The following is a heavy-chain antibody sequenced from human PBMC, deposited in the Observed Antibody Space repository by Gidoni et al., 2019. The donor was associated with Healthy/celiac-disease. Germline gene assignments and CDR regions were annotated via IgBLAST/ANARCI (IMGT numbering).Heavy chain of an antibody. V-gene: IGHV1-69*04. D-gene: IGHD7-27*01. Sequence: QVQLVQSGAEVKKPGSSVKVSCKASGGTFSSYAISWVRQAPGQGLEWMGRIIPILGIANYAQKFQGRVTITADKSTSTAYMELSSLRSEDTAVYYCARGANWGGLFDYWGQGTLVTVSS. CDR1: GGTFSSYA. CDR3: ARGANWGGLFDY. CDR2: IIPILGIA. J-gene: IGHJ4*02.